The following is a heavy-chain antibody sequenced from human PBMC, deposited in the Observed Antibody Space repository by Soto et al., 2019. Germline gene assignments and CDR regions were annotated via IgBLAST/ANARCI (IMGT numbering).Heavy chain of an antibody. CDR1: GGTFSSYA. CDR3: ARRAAAAGMGYYYYGMDV. Sequence: SVKVSCKASGGTFSSYAISWVRQAPGQGLEWMGGIIPIFGTANYAQKFQGRVTITADESTSTAYMELSSLRSEDTAVYYCARRAAAAGMGYYYYGMDVWGQGTRSPSP. J-gene: IGHJ6*02. V-gene: IGHV1-69*13. D-gene: IGHD6-13*01. CDR2: IIPIFGTA.